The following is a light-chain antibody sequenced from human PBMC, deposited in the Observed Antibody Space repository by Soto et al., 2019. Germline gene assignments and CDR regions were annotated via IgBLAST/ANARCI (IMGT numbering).Light chain of an antibody. CDR1: QSVSSY. Sequence: EIVLTQSPATLSLSPGERATLSCRASQSVSSYLAWYQQKPGQAPSLLIYGASTRATGIPARFSGSGSGTEFTLTIRSLKSEDFAVDYCQQYNNWPTFGQGTKVDI. CDR2: GAS. V-gene: IGKV3-15*01. J-gene: IGKJ1*01. CDR3: QQYNNWPT.